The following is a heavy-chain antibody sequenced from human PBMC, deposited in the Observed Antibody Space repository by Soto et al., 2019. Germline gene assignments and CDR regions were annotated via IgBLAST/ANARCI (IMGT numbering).Heavy chain of an antibody. CDR3: ARDRRSYSDYFEY. CDR2: INHSGST. V-gene: IGHV4-34*01. CDR1: GGSFGGYY. D-gene: IGHD1-26*01. J-gene: IGHJ4*02. Sequence: QVQLQQWGAGLLKPSETLSLTCAVYGGSFGGYYWSWIRQPPGMGLEWIGEINHSGSTNYNSSLNGRVTISVDTSKNQFSRKLSSVTAADTAVYYCARDRRSYSDYFEYWGQGTLVTVSS.